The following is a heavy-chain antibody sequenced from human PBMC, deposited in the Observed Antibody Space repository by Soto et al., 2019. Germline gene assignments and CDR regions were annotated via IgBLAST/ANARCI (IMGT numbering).Heavy chain of an antibody. J-gene: IGHJ4*02. CDR1: GFTFSSYW. CDR3: ASQFSRGGY. Sequence: GGSLRLSCAASGFTFSSYWMHWVRQAPGKGLVWVSRINSDGSRTDYADSVKGRFTISRDNAKNTLHLQMNSLRAEDTAVYYCASQFSRGGYWGQGTLVIVSS. D-gene: IGHD3-3*02. CDR2: INSDGSRT. V-gene: IGHV3-74*01.